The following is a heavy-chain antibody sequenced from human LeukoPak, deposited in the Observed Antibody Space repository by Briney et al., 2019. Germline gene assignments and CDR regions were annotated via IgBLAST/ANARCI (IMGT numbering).Heavy chain of an antibody. Sequence: SQTLSLTCAISGDSVSSNSAAWNWIRPSPSRGLEWLGRTYFRSKWYNDYAESVKSRIIINADTSKNHFSLQLNSVTPEDTAVYFCARNGIGRTYDAFGIWGQGTMVTVSS. V-gene: IGHV6-1*01. CDR3: ARNGIGRTYDAFGI. J-gene: IGHJ3*02. CDR1: GDSVSSNSAA. D-gene: IGHD1-26*01. CDR2: TYFRSKWYN.